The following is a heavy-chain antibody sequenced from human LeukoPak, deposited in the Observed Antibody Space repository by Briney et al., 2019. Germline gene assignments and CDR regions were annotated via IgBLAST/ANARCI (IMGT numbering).Heavy chain of an antibody. V-gene: IGHV4-4*07. Sequence: PSETLSLTCTVSGGSISSYYWSWIRQPAGKGLEWIGRIYTSGSTNYNPSLKSRVTISVDTSKNQFSLKLSSVTAADTAVYYCARDGIVVVPAPSDYYMDVWGKGTAVTVSS. CDR1: GGSISSYY. CDR3: ARDGIVVVPAPSDYYMDV. J-gene: IGHJ6*03. D-gene: IGHD2-2*01. CDR2: IYTSGST.